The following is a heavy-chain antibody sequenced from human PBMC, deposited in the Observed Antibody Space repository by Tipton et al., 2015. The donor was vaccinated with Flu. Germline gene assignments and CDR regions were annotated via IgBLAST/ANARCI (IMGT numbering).Heavy chain of an antibody. CDR2: ISSTGSII. V-gene: IGHV3-48*03. CDR3: ARQAWNGNDTRCWGVSDY. CDR1: GFPFSSGE. Sequence: SLRLSCVASGFPFSSGEMNWVRQAPGKGLEWISYISSTGSIIHYADSVRGRVTISRDNAKNSLSLQMYSLRAEDTAVYYCARQAWNGNDTRCWGVSDYWGQGPLVTVPP. J-gene: IGHJ4*02. D-gene: IGHD2-2*01.